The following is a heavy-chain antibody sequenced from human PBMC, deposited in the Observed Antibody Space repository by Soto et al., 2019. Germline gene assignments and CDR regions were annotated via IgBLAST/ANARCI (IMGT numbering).Heavy chain of an antibody. CDR3: ARCGEMATMWDYFDY. J-gene: IGHJ4*02. CDR2: IIPIFGTA. Sequence: ASVKVSCKASGGTFSSYAISWVRQAPGQGLEWMGGIIPIFGTANYAQKFQGRVTITADESTSTAYMELSSLRSEDTAVYYCARCGEMATMWDYFDYWGQGTLVTVPQ. V-gene: IGHV1-69*13. D-gene: IGHD5-12*01. CDR1: GGTFSSYA.